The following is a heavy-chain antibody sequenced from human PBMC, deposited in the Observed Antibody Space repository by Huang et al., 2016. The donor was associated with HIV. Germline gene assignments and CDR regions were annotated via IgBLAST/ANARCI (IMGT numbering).Heavy chain of an antibody. CDR1: GGSFSDYY. J-gene: IGHJ4*02. D-gene: IGHD1-1*01. Sequence: QVQLQQWGAGLLKPSETLSLTCAVYGGSFSDYYWSWIRQSPEKGLEWIGEINHSESTNCNPSLKSRVTLSVDTSKNQFSLKLTSATAADTAVYYCARARQGDQLEQSNYFDFWGQRTLVTVSS. CDR2: INHSEST. V-gene: IGHV4-34*02. CDR3: ARARQGDQLEQSNYFDF.